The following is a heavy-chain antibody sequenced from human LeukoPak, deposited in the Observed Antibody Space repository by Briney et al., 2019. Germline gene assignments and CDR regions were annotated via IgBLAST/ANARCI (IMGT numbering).Heavy chain of an antibody. V-gene: IGHV1-69*06. Sequence: SVNLTCATSGGSFNSYAITWERQAPGQGLEWMGRIIPVFGSATYAPKFQDRVTINADISSNTAYMELNSLTSEDTAVYFCAKQGGLRQYYYMDVWGNGTTVIVSS. J-gene: IGHJ6*03. CDR2: IIPVFGSA. D-gene: IGHD3-16*01. CDR1: GGSFNSYA. CDR3: AKQGGLRQYYYMDV.